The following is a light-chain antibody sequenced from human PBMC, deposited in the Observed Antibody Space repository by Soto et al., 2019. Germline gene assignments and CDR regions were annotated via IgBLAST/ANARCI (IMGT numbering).Light chain of an antibody. CDR2: DNN. V-gene: IGLV1-51*01. J-gene: IGLJ1*01. CDR3: ATWDSSLSSV. Sequence: QSVLTQPHSVSAAPGQKVTISCSGSSSNIGNNYVSWYQQLPGTAPKLLIYDNNKRPSGIPDRFSGSKSGTSATVGITGLPTGDEADYYCATWDSSLSSVFGTGTKLTVL. CDR1: SSNIGNNY.